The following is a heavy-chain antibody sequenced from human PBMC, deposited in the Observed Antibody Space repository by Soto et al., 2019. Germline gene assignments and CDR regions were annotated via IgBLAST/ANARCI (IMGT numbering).Heavy chain of an antibody. CDR2: ISYRGGT. D-gene: IGHD3-9*01. CDR3: ARSYYKILTGYYT. V-gene: IGHV4-34*01. Sequence: SETLSLTCVVSDGAFSGYSWGWVRQAPGKGLEWLGEISYRGGTTYNTSLRSRLTISADTSKGQFSLSLTSVTAADTAVYFCARSYYKILTGYYTWGKGTVVTVSS. J-gene: IGHJ5*02. CDR1: DGAFSGYS.